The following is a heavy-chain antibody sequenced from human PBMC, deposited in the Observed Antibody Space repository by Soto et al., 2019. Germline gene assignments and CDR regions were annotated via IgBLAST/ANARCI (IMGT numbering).Heavy chain of an antibody. J-gene: IGHJ4*02. CDR2: IYYSGST. CDR3: ARGPPDYGGNSEDY. V-gene: IGHV4-30-4*01. CDR1: GGSISSGDYY. Sequence: SETLSLTCTVSGGSISSGDYYWSWIRQPPGKGLEWIGYIYYSGSTYYNPSLKSRVTISVDTSKNQFSLKLSSVTAADTAVYYCARGPPDYGGNSEDYWGQGTLVTVSS. D-gene: IGHD4-17*01.